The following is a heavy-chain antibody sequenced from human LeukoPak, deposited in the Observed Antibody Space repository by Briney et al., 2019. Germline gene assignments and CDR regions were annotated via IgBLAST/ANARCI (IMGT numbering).Heavy chain of an antibody. CDR3: GEHGDFITMLPDS. D-gene: IGHD3-10*02. J-gene: IGHJ3*02. Sequence: SEPLSLTCTVSGDSISSYYWSWIRQPPGKGLEWIGYIYYSGSTNYNPSLKSRVTISVDTCKNQFSLKQGSVTTADTAVYSGGEHGDFITMLPDSWGQGTMVTVSS. CDR1: GDSISSYY. CDR2: IYYSGST. V-gene: IGHV4-59*08.